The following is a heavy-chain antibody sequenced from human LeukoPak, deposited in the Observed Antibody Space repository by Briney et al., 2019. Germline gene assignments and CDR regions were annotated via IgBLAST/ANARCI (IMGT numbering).Heavy chain of an antibody. Sequence: SVKVSCKASGGTFSSYAISWVRQAPGQGLEWMGRIIPILGIANYAQKFQGRVTITADKSTSTAYMELSSLRSEDTAVYYCARDLRDLPGRYCGGDCYSWGLDYWGQGTLVTVSS. V-gene: IGHV1-69*04. D-gene: IGHD2-21*02. CDR2: IIPILGIA. CDR3: ARDLRDLPGRYCGGDCYSWGLDY. J-gene: IGHJ4*02. CDR1: GGTFSSYA.